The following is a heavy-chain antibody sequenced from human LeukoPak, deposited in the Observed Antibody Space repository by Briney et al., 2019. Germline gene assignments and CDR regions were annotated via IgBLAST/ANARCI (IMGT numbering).Heavy chain of an antibody. CDR2: IWYDGSNK. V-gene: IGHV3-33*01. Sequence: PGGSLRLSCAASGFTFSSYGMHWVRQAPGKGLEWVAVIWYDGSNKYYADSVKGRFTISRDNSENTLYLQMNSLRAEDTAVYYCARVDTAKYYFDYWGQGTLVTVSS. D-gene: IGHD5-18*01. CDR3: ARVDTAKYYFDY. J-gene: IGHJ4*02. CDR1: GFTFSSYG.